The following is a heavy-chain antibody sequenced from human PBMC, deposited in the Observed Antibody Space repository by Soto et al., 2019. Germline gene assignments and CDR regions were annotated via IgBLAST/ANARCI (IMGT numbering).Heavy chain of an antibody. J-gene: IGHJ6*02. CDR1: GFTFSSYW. D-gene: IGHD3-22*01. CDR3: ARFYYDSSGYLPSPYYYYYGMDV. V-gene: IGHV3-7*04. CDR2: IKQDGSEK. Sequence: WGSLRLSCAASGFTFSSYWMSWVRQAPGKGLEWVANIKQDGSEKYYVDSVKGRFTISRDNAKNSLYLQMNSLRAEDTAVYYCARFYYDSSGYLPSPYYYYYGMDVWGQGTTVTGSS.